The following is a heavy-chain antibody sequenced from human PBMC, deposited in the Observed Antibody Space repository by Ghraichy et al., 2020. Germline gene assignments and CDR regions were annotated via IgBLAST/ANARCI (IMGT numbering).Heavy chain of an antibody. D-gene: IGHD2-2*01. CDR2: ISSSSSTI. CDR1: GFTFSSYS. CDR3: ARLGYCSSTSCLVDWFDP. J-gene: IGHJ5*02. Sequence: GGSLRLSCAASGFTFSSYSMNWVRQAPGKGLEWVSYISSSSSTIYYADSVKGRFTISRDNAKNSLYLQMNSLRDEDTAVYYCARLGYCSSTSCLVDWFDPWGQGTLVTVSS. V-gene: IGHV3-48*02.